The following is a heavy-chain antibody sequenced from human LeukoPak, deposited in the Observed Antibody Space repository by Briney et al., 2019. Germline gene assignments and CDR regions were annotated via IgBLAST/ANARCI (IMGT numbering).Heavy chain of an antibody. CDR2: IKEDGSEK. J-gene: IGHJ4*02. CDR3: ARAHTNDY. Sequence: GGSLRLSCAASGFIFSSYWMAWVRQAPGKGLEWVANIKEDGSEKNYVDSVKGRFTISRDNAKNSLYLQMNSLRAEDTAVYYCARAHTNDYWGQGTLVTVSS. CDR1: GFIFSSYW. D-gene: IGHD2-8*01. V-gene: IGHV3-7*01.